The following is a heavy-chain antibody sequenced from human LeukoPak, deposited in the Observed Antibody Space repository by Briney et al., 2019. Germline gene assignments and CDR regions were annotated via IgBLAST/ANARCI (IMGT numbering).Heavy chain of an antibody. J-gene: IGHJ6*03. CDR3: ARAGDCSSTSCYYYYYMDV. V-gene: IGHV1-69*01. Sequence: GASVKVSCKASGGTFSSYAISWVRQAPGQGLEWMGGIIPIFGTANYVQKFQGRVTITADESTSTAYMELSSLRSEDTAVYYCARAGDCSSTSCYYYYYMDVWGKGTTVAVSS. D-gene: IGHD2-2*01. CDR1: GGTFSSYA. CDR2: IIPIFGTA.